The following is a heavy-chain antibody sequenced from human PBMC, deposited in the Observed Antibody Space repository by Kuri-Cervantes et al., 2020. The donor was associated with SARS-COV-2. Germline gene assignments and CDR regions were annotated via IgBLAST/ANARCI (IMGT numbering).Heavy chain of an antibody. CDR2: INPNSGGT. D-gene: IGHD2-2*02. V-gene: IGHV1-2*02. CDR3: AREGEYQLLYSSGLYYYGMDV. J-gene: IGHJ6*02. CDR1: GYTFTGYY. Sequence: ASVKVSCKASGYTFTGYYMHWVRQAPGQGLEWMGWINPNSGGTNYAQKLQGRVTTTRDTSISTAYMELSRLRSDDTAVYYCAREGEYQLLYSSGLYYYGMDVWGQGTTVTVSS.